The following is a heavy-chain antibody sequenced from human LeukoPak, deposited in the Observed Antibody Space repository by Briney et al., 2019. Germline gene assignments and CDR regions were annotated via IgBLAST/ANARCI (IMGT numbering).Heavy chain of an antibody. CDR2: INPNSGGT. CDR3: ARGDFWSGYYYYFDY. J-gene: IGHJ4*02. CDR1: GYTFTGYD. D-gene: IGHD3-3*01. V-gene: IGHV1-2*02. Sequence: ASVKVSCKASGYTFTGYDMHWVRQAPGQGLEWMGWINPNSGGTNYAQKFHGRGTMTRDTYISTAYMELSRMRYDETAVYYCARGDFWSGYYYYFDYWGQGTLVTVSS.